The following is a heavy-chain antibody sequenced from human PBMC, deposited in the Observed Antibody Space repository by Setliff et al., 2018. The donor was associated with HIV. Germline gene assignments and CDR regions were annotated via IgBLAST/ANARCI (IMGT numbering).Heavy chain of an antibody. D-gene: IGHD3-3*01. V-gene: IGHV4-39*01. CDR3: ARHKTNYDFYAFDI. J-gene: IGHJ3*02. CDR2: IHSSGAT. CDR1: GGSFSSTTYH. Sequence: PSETLSLTCTVSGGSFSSTTYHWGWIRQPPGKGLEWIGSIHSSGATYYNTSLKSRVVMSVDSSRSRFSLKLRSVTASDTAVYDCARHKTNYDFYAFDIWGQGTMVTVSS.